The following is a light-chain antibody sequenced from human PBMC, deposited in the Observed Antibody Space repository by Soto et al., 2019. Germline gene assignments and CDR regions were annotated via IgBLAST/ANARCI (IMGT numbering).Light chain of an antibody. J-gene: IGLJ1*01. Sequence: QSALTQPPSVSGAPEQRVTISCTGSSSNIGSTYDVQWYQQLPGTAPKLLIHGNTDRPSGVPDRFSGSKSGTSASLAITGLQADDEAVYYCQSYDDSLSVHYVFGTGTKVTV. CDR1: SSNIGSTYD. CDR3: QSYDDSLSVHYV. V-gene: IGLV1-40*01. CDR2: GNT.